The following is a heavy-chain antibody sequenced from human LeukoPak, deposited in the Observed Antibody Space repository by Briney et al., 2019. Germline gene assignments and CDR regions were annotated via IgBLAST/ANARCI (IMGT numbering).Heavy chain of an antibody. CDR2: FDPQDGET. J-gene: IGHJ4*02. CDR3: ASFDQGYCTNGVGYDY. D-gene: IGHD2-8*01. Sequence: ASVKVSCKVSGYTLNELSMHWVRQAPGNGLEWIGGFDPQDGETIYAQKFQRRVTMTEHTSTDTAYMELSSLRSEDTAVYYCASFDQGYCTNGVGYDYWGQGTLVTVSS. CDR1: GYTLNELS. V-gene: IGHV1-24*01.